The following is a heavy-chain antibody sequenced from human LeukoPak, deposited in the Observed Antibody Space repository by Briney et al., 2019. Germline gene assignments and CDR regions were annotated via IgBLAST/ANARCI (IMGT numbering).Heavy chain of an antibody. CDR2: ISWNSGSI. J-gene: IGHJ3*02. CDR3: ARSTSRDGYNFRAFDI. Sequence: QPGRSLRLSCAASGFTFDDYAMHWVRQAPGKGLEWVSGISWNSGSIGYADSVKGRFTISRDNAKNSLYLQMNSLRAEDTALYYCARSTSRDGYNFRAFDIWGQGTMVTVSS. V-gene: IGHV3-9*01. CDR1: GFTFDDYA. D-gene: IGHD5-24*01.